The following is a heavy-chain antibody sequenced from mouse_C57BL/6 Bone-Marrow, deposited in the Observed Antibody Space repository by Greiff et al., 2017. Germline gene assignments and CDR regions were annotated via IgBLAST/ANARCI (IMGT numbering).Heavy chain of an antibody. Sequence: QVQLQQPGAELVKPGASVKMSCKASGYNFTSYWITWVKQRPGQGLEWIGDIYPGSGRTNYNEKFKSKATLTVDTSSSTAYMQLSSLTSEDSAVYYCARPYYSNYWYFDVWGTGTTVTVSS. V-gene: IGHV1-55*01. D-gene: IGHD2-5*01. CDR3: ARPYYSNYWYFDV. J-gene: IGHJ1*03. CDR2: IYPGSGRT. CDR1: GYNFTSYW.